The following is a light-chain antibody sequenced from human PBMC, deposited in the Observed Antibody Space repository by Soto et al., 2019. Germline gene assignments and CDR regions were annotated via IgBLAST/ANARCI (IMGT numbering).Light chain of an antibody. CDR3: QSYDISLSEVV. V-gene: IGLV1-40*01. CDR2: GNS. Sequence: QSVLTQPPSVSGAPGQSVTISCTGSSSNIGAGYDVHWYQQLPGTAPKLLIYGNSNRPSGVPDRFSGSKSGTSASLAITGLQAEDEADYYCQSYDISLSEVVFGGGTKLTVL. CDR1: SSNIGAGYD. J-gene: IGLJ2*01.